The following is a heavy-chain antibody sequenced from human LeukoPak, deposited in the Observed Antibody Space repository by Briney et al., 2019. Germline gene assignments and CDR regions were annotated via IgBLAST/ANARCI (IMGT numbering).Heavy chain of an antibody. V-gene: IGHV4-59*08. CDR2: ISYSGTH. Sequence: ADTLSLTCTASVRSISSYCSSWIRQPPGKGLEWIRYISYSGTHNYNPSLRSRVTISVDTSKSQFSLKLSSVTAADTAVYYCARHGIDSSSYLDYWGQGTLVTASS. D-gene: IGHD3-22*01. CDR1: VRSISSYC. CDR3: ARHGIDSSSYLDY. J-gene: IGHJ4*02.